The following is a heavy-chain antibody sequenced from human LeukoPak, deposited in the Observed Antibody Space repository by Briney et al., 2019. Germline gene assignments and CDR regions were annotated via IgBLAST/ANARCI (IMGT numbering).Heavy chain of an antibody. J-gene: IGHJ6*03. D-gene: IGHD2-2*01. CDR2: IYPGDSDT. CDR1: GYSFTSYW. Sequence: GESLKISCKGSGYSFTSYWIGWVRQMPGKGLEWMGIIYPGDSDTRYSPSFQGQVTISADKSISTAYLQWSSLKASDTAMYYCARNDCSSTSCYGLHYYYMDVWGKGTTVTVSS. V-gene: IGHV5-51*01. CDR3: ARNDCSSTSCYGLHYYYMDV.